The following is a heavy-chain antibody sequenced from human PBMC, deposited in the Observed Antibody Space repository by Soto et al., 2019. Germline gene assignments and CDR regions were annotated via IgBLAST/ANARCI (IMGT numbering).Heavy chain of an antibody. CDR2: ISSSSSYI. Sequence: SLRLSCAASGFTFSSYSMNWVRQAPGKGLEWVSSISSSSSYIYYADSVKGRFTISRDNAKNSLYLQMNSLRAEDTAVYYCASSFTDTIVVVAATLSYGMDVWGQGTTVTVSS. D-gene: IGHD2-15*01. J-gene: IGHJ6*02. CDR3: ASSFTDTIVVVAATLSYGMDV. CDR1: GFTFSSYS. V-gene: IGHV3-21*01.